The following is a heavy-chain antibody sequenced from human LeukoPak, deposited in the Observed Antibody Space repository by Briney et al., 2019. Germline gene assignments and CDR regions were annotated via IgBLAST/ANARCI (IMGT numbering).Heavy chain of an antibody. D-gene: IGHD3-3*01. V-gene: IGHV3-15*01. CDR1: GFTFSVYF. J-gene: IGHJ4*02. CDR2: IKSKTDGETT. CDR3: TTNGVYYDFWSGYRDY. Sequence: GGSLRLSCAASGFTFSVYFMGWVRQAPGKGLEWVGRIKSKTDGETTDYAAPVKGRFTISRDDSKNTLYLQMNSLKTEDTAVYYCTTNGVYYDFWSGYRDYWGQGTLVTVSS.